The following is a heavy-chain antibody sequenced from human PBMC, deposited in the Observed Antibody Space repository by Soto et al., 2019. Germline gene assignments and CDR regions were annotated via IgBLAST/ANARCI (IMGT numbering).Heavy chain of an antibody. CDR3: TTQLRTGYGMDV. D-gene: IGHD3-9*01. CDR1: GFTFSNVW. Sequence: PGGSLRLSWAASGFTFSNVWMSWIRLAQGKGLEWVGRIKSKTDGGTTDYAAPVKGRFTISRDDSKNTLYLQMNSLKTEDTAVYYCTTQLRTGYGMDVWGQGTTVTVSS. V-gene: IGHV3-15*07. CDR2: IKSKTDGGTT. J-gene: IGHJ6*02.